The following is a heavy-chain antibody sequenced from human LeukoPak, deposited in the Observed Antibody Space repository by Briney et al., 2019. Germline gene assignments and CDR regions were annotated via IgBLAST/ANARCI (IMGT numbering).Heavy chain of an antibody. D-gene: IGHD3-22*01. CDR3: ARAASSDYYDSSGPMAH. CDR2: ISSSSSYI. Sequence: PGGSLRLSCAASGFTFSSYSMNWVRQAPGKGLEWVSSISSSSSYIYYADSVKGRFTISRDNAKNSLYLQMNSLRAEDTAVYYCARAASSDYYDSSGPMAHWGQGTLVTVSS. CDR1: GFTFSSYS. V-gene: IGHV3-21*04. J-gene: IGHJ4*02.